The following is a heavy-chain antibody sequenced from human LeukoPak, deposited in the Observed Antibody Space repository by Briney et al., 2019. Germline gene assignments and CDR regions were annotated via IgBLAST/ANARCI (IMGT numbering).Heavy chain of an antibody. CDR3: AIDDYYDTRGLLYDYFDY. D-gene: IGHD3-22*01. J-gene: IGHJ4*02. Sequence: PGGSLRNSCAGAGFTFSQAWMSGGRQAPGKGLLWGGRIKCKNDGGTTDCASPVKGRSTTSRDSSKTTLHLQMNSLKTEDTAVYYCAIDDYYDTRGLLYDYFDYWGQGTLVTVSS. V-gene: IGHV3-15*01. CDR2: IKCKNDGGTT. CDR1: GFTFSQAW.